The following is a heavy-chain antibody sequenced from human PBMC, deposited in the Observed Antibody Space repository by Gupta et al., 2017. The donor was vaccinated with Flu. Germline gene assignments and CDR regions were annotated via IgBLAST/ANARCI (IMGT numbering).Heavy chain of an antibody. Sequence: DVELLESGGGLVEPGGSLRLSCAVSGFIFNSFAMSWVRQAPGKGLDWIELITASGYTTRYSDSVKGRFTISRDNSKNILFLKMNNLRGEDTAIYYGAKGLDRGGNYFDAFDVWGQGTRGSISS. CDR3: AKGLDRGGNYFDAFDV. CDR2: ITASGYTT. V-gene: IGHV3-23*01. CDR1: GFIFNSFA. D-gene: IGHD3-22*01. J-gene: IGHJ3*01.